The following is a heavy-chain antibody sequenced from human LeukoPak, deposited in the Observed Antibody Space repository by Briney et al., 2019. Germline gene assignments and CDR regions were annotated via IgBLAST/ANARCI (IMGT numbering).Heavy chain of an antibody. J-gene: IGHJ4*03. V-gene: IGHV3-30*18. CDR3: AEGELHISSCSFDY. CDR1: GFTFSSYG. D-gene: IGHD6-13*01. CDR2: ISYDGSNK. Sequence: GRSLRLSCAASGFTFSSYGMHWVRQAPGKGLEWVAVISYDGSNKYYADSVKGRSTISRDNSENTLYLQMNSLRAEDTAVYYCAEGELHISSCSFDYWGQGALVTVSS.